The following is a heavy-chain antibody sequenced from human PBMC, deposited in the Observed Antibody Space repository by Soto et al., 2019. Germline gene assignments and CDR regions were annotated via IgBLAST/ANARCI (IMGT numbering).Heavy chain of an antibody. D-gene: IGHD2-15*01. Sequence: ASVKVSCKASGYTFTSYYMHWVRQAPGQGLEWMGIINPSGGSTSYAQKFQGRVTMTRDTSTSTVYMELSSLRSEDTAVYYCARASRTVVVAASMDVWGQGTTVTVSS. J-gene: IGHJ6*02. V-gene: IGHV1-46*01. CDR1: GYTFTSYY. CDR2: INPSGGST. CDR3: ARASRTVVVAASMDV.